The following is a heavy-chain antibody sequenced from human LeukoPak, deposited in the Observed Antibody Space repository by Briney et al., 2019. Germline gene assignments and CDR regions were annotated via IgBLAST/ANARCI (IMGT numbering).Heavy chain of an antibody. J-gene: IGHJ4*02. CDR2: TIPILGIA. CDR3: ARAKDSGYDYRPFDS. CDR1: GGTXSSYA. D-gene: IGHD5-12*01. V-gene: IGHV1-69*04. Sequence: SVKVACKASGGTXSSYAISWVRQAPGQGLEWMGRTIPILGIANYSQKYQGRVTITADKSTSTAYMELSSLRSEDTAVYYCARAKDSGYDYRPFDSWGQGTLVTVS.